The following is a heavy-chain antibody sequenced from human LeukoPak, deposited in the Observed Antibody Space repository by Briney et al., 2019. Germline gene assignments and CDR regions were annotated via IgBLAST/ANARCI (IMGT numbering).Heavy chain of an antibody. CDR1: GDSISRNSAN. CDR2: TYYRSKWYY. J-gene: IGHJ5*02. CDR3: SREVEQQLVFSWFVP. V-gene: IGHV6-1*01. D-gene: IGHD6-13*01. Sequence: SQALSLTCAISGDSISRNSANWNWLRQSPSRGLEWLGRTYYRSKWYYGYAVSVKSRITINPDTSKNQFSLQLISVTPEDTAVYCCSREVEQQLVFSWFVPWGQGTQVTVSS.